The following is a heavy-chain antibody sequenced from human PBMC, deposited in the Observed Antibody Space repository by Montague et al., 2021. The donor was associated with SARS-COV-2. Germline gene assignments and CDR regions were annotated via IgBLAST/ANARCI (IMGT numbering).Heavy chain of an antibody. D-gene: IGHD1-26*01. Sequence: CAISGDSVSRNGVAWTWIRQSPSRGLEYLGRTYYTSRWHNDQAPSVKGRLTVNPDTSKNQSSLHLNSVTPEDTAVYYCARDGDGWEVPSDFWSQGTLVTVSS. CDR3: ARDGDGWEVPSDF. V-gene: IGHV6-1*01. J-gene: IGHJ4*01. CDR2: TYYTSRWHN. CDR1: GDSVSRNGVA.